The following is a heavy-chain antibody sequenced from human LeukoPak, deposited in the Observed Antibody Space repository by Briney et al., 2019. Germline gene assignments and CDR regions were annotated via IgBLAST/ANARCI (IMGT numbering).Heavy chain of an antibody. CDR2: IYYSGST. Sequence: SETLSLTCTVSGGSITSCYWSWIRQPPGKGLEWIGYIYYSGSTNYNPSLKSRVTISVDTSKNQFSLRLSSVTAADTAIYYCARGVITASRGRFDPWGQGTLVTVSS. CDR3: ARGVITASRGRFDP. D-gene: IGHD1-20*01. CDR1: GGSITSCY. V-gene: IGHV4-59*12. J-gene: IGHJ5*02.